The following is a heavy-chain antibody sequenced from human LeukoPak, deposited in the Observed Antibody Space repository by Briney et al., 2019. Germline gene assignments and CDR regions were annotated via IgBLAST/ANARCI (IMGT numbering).Heavy chain of an antibody. J-gene: IGHJ4*02. Sequence: GGSLRLSCAASGFTFSSYAMSWVRQAPGKGLEWVSSISSSSSYIYYADSVKGRFTISRDNAKNSLYLQMNSLRAEDTAVYYCARGEYYDSSEPPRWGQGTLVTVSS. D-gene: IGHD3-22*01. CDR1: GFTFSSYA. CDR3: ARGEYYDSSEPPR. CDR2: ISSSSSYI. V-gene: IGHV3-21*01.